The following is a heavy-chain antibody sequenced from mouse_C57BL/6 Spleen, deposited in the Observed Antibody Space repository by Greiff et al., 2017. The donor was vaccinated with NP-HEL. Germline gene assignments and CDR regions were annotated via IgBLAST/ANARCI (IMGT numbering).Heavy chain of an antibody. CDR1: GFTFTDYY. D-gene: IGHD3-2*02. CDR2: IRNKANGYTT. Sequence: EVQLVESGGGLVQPGGSLSLSCAASGFTFTDYYMSWVRQPPGKALEWLGFIRNKANGYTTEYSASVKGRFTISRDNSQSILYLQMNALRAEDSATYYCARNTAQAGFAYWGQGTLVTVSA. CDR3: ARNTAQAGFAY. J-gene: IGHJ3*01. V-gene: IGHV7-3*01.